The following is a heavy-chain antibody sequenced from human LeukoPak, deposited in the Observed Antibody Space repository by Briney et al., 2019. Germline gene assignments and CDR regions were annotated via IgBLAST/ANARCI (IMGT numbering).Heavy chain of an antibody. V-gene: IGHV2-5*02. CDR2: IYWDDDK. CDR1: GFSLRTRGVG. J-gene: IGHJ4*02. D-gene: IGHD4-17*01. Sequence: SGPTLVNPPQTLTLTCTFSGFSLRTRGVGVGWIRQPPGKALEWLPLIYWDDDKRYSPSLKSRHTITNDTYKNQVVLTMTNMDAVDTATYYCAHRHGYGEVRYWGQGTLVTVSS. CDR3: AHRHGYGEVRY.